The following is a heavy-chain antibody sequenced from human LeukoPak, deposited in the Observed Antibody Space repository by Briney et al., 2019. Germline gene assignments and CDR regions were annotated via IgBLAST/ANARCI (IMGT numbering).Heavy chain of an antibody. CDR2: IYSGGST. D-gene: IGHD3-22*01. CDR1: GFTVSSNY. Sequence: GGSLRLSCAASGFTVSSNYMSWVRQAPGKGLEWVSVIYSGGSTYYADSVKGRFTISRDNAKNSLYLQMNSLRDEDTAVYYCARGDYDSSGYPVDYWGQGTLVTVSS. J-gene: IGHJ4*02. CDR3: ARGDYDSSGYPVDY. V-gene: IGHV3-53*01.